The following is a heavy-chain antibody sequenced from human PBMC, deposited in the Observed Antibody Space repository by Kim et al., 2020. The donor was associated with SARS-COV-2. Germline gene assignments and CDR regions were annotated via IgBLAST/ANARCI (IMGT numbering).Heavy chain of an antibody. CDR3: AADHTKGEGMDV. J-gene: IGHJ6*02. V-gene: IGHV1-58*01. Sequence: NYAPKFQERVTITRDMSTSTAYMELSSLRSEDTAVYYCAADHTKGEGMDVWGQGTTVTVSS. D-gene: IGHD2-8*01.